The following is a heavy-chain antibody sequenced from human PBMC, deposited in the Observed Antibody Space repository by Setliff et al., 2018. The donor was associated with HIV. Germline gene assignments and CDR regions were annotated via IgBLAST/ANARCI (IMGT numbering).Heavy chain of an antibody. D-gene: IGHD5-12*01. V-gene: IGHV1-46*01. J-gene: IGHJ3*02. CDR3: ASAGAWQRDALDI. CDR2: INPGGGST. Sequence: ASVKVSCKASGGTFSNYAISWVRQAPGQGLEWMGIINPGGGSTSYAQKFQGRVAMTRDTSTSTVYMELSSLRSEDTAVYYCASAGAWQRDALDIWGQGTMVTVSS. CDR1: GGTFSNYA.